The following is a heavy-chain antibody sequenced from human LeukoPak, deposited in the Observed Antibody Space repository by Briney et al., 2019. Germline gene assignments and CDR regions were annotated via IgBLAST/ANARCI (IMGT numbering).Heavy chain of an antibody. Sequence: GGSLRLSCAASGFTFSSYWMHWVRQAPGKGLGWVSRINSDGSSTSYADSVKGRFTISRDNAKNTLYLQMNSLRAEDTAVYYCARGVGYCSSTSCYWWFDPWGQGTLVTVSS. D-gene: IGHD2-2*01. J-gene: IGHJ5*02. V-gene: IGHV3-74*01. CDR1: GFTFSSYW. CDR3: ARGVGYCSSTSCYWWFDP. CDR2: INSDGSST.